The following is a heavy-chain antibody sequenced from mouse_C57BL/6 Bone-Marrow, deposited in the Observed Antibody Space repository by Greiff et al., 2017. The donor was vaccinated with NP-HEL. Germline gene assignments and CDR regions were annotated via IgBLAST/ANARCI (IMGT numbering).Heavy chain of an antibody. Sequence: EVQLVESGGGLVKPGGSLKLSCAASGFTFSSYAMSWVRQTPDKRLEWVATISDGGSYTYYPDNAKGRFTISRDNAKNNLYLQMSHLKSEDTARYYCARLYYGSSCFAYWGQGTLVTVSA. CDR2: ISDGGSYT. D-gene: IGHD1-1*01. CDR3: ARLYYGSSCFAY. J-gene: IGHJ3*01. V-gene: IGHV5-4*01. CDR1: GFTFSSYA.